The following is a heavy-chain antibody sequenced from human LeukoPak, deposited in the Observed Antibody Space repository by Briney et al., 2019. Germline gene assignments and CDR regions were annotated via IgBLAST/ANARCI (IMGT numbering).Heavy chain of an antibody. CDR1: GFTFSSYS. D-gene: IGHD4-11*01. CDR3: ARIGSLMTNGGSFDY. V-gene: IGHV3-48*04. J-gene: IGHJ4*02. CDR2: ISSSSSTI. Sequence: GGSLRLSCAASGFTFSSYSMNWVRQAPGKGLEWVSYISSSSSTIYYADSVKGRFTISRDNAKNSLYLQMNSLRAEDTAVYYCARIGSLMTNGGSFDYWGQGTLVTVSS.